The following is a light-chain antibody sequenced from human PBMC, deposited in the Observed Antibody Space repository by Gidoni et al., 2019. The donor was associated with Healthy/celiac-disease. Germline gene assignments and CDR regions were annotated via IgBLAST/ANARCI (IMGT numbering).Light chain of an antibody. J-gene: IGLJ2*01. V-gene: IGLV7-46*01. CDR3: LLSYSGAREVV. CDR1: TGAVTSGHY. Sequence: QAVVTQEPSLTVSPGGTVTLTCGSSTGAVTSGHYPYWFQQKPGHAPRTLIYDTSNKHSWTPARFSGSLLWGKAALTLSGAQPEDEAEYYCLLSYSGAREVVFGGGTKLTVL. CDR2: DTS.